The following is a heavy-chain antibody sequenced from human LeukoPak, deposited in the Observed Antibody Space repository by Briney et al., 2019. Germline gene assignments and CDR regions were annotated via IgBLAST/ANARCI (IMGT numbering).Heavy chain of an antibody. CDR2: IYYSGST. V-gene: IGHV4-39*07. D-gene: IGHD2-8*01. Sequence: PSETLSLTCTVSGGSISSSSYYWGWIRQPPGKGLEWIGSIYYSGSTYYNPSLKSRVTISVDTSKNQFSLKLSSVTAADTAVYYCARAPLYVYYYYMDVWGKGTTVTISS. CDR1: GGSISSSSYY. CDR3: ARAPLYVYYYYMDV. J-gene: IGHJ6*03.